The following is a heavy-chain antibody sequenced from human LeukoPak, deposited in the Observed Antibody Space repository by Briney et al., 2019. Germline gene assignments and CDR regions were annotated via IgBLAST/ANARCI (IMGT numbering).Heavy chain of an antibody. CDR1: GGSIRSYY. CDR3: ARHRSKWLQSSFDY. J-gene: IGHJ4*02. D-gene: IGHD5-24*01. Sequence: SETLSLTCTVSGGSIRSYYWSWIRQPPGKGLEWIAYIYYSGSTNYNPSLKSRVTISVDTSKNQFSLKLNSVTAADTAVYYCARHRSKWLQSSFDYWGQGTLVTVSS. V-gene: IGHV4-59*08. CDR2: IYYSGST.